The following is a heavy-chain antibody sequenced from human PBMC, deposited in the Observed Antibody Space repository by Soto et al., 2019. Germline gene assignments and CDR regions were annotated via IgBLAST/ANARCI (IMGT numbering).Heavy chain of an antibody. CDR2: ISGSGDST. CDR3: ASRNYYESSGYYYWYYFDF. V-gene: IGHV3-23*01. Sequence: EVQLLESGGGFGQPGGSLRLSCAASGFTFTNHAMRWVRQAPGKGLEWVSAISGSGDSTYYAESVKGRFTISRDNSKNTLYLQMNSLGAEDTAVYYCASRNYYESSGYYYWYYFDFWGQGTLVTVSS. D-gene: IGHD3-22*01. J-gene: IGHJ4*02. CDR1: GFTFTNHA.